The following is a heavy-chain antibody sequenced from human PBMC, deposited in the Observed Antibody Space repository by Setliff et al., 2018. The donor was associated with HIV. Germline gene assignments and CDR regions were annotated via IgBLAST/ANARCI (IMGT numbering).Heavy chain of an antibody. Sequence: SVKVSCKASGTTFSTYLFTWVRQAPGQGFEWMGGIIPILGTEKYAQKFHGRVTLTADMSTNTVYMELSSLNSDDTAIYYCARGGPGSSFGSDWLDPWGQGTPVTVSS. CDR2: IIPILGTE. J-gene: IGHJ5*02. D-gene: IGHD5-18*01. CDR1: GTTFSTYL. CDR3: ARGGPGSSFGSDWLDP. V-gene: IGHV1-69*10.